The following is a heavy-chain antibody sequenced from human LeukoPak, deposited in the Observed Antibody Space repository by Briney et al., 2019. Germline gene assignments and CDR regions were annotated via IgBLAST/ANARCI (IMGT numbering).Heavy chain of an antibody. CDR2: IKSKKDGEIT. D-gene: IGHD3-3*01. CDR3: STGGGVLRFL. V-gene: IGHV3-15*01. J-gene: IGHJ4*02. CDR1: GINFSNAW. Sequence: GGSLRLSCAASGINFSNAWLTWVRQAPGKGLEWVGRIKSKKDGEITDYAAPVKGRFTISRDDSKDTLYLQMNSLKIEDTAVYYCSTGGGVLRFLGGQGTLVTVSS.